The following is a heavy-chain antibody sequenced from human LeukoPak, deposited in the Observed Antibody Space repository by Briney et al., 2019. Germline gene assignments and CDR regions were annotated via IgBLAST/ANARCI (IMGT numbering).Heavy chain of an antibody. Sequence: SVKVSCKASGGTLSSYTISWVRQAPGQGLEWMGRIIPILGIANYAQKFQGRVTITADKSTSTAYMELSSLRSEDTAVYYCARDPYYYGSGSFPYYYYYGMGVWGQGTTVTVSS. CDR3: ARDPYYYGSGSFPYYYYYGMGV. J-gene: IGHJ6*02. CDR2: IIPILGIA. D-gene: IGHD3-10*01. CDR1: GGTLSSYT. V-gene: IGHV1-69*04.